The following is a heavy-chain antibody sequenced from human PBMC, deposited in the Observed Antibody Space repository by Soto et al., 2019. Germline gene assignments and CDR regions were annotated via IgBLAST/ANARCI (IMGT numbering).Heavy chain of an antibody. CDR3: ARRSSGWYFDY. D-gene: IGHD6-19*01. V-gene: IGHV3-23*01. J-gene: IGHJ4*02. Sequence: EVQVLESGGGLVQPGGSLRLYCAASGFTFSSYAMNWVRQAPGKGLEWVSVISGSGGSTYYADSVKGRFTISRDNSKNTLYLQRNSLRAEDTAVYYCARRSSGWYFDYWGQGTLVTVSS. CDR1: GFTFSSYA. CDR2: ISGSGGST.